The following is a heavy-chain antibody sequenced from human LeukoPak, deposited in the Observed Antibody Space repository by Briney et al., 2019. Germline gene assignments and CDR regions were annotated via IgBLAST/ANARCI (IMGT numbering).Heavy chain of an antibody. Sequence: GGSLRLSCAASGFTFSSYWMSWVRQAPGTGLEWVANINQDGNEKYSVDSVKGRFTVSRDNAKNSLYLEMNSLRAEDTALYYCVRVGDYIWGSYRTYWGQGILVAVSS. V-gene: IGHV3-7*03. CDR3: VRVGDYIWGSYRTY. CDR1: GFTFSSYW. J-gene: IGHJ4*02. D-gene: IGHD3-16*02. CDR2: INQDGNEK.